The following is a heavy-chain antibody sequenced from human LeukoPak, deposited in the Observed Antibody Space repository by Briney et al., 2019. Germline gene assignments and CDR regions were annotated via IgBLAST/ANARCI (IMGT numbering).Heavy chain of an antibody. J-gene: IGHJ4*02. CDR1: Y. CDR2: VYYSGST. D-gene: IGHD3-10*01. CDR3: ARDLQWFGDVYYFDH. Sequence: YWAWIRQPPGKGLEWIGSVYYSGSTDYNPSLLSRVTISIDTSMNQFSLKLTSVTAADTAVYYCARDLQWFGDVYYFDHWGQGSQVTVSS. V-gene: IGHV4-39*07.